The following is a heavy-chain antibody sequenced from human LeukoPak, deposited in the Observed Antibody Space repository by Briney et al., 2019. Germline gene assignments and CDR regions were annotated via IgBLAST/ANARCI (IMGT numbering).Heavy chain of an antibody. D-gene: IGHD5-18*01. CDR2: MNPNSGNT. J-gene: IGHJ4*02. V-gene: IGHV1-8*01. Sequence: ASVKVSCKASGYTFTSYDINWVRQATGQGLEWMGWMNPNSGNTGYAQKFQGRVTMTRNTSISTAYMELSSLRSEDTAVYYCARAGYSYANHDYWGQGTLVTVSS. CDR1: GYTFTSYD. CDR3: ARAGYSYANHDY.